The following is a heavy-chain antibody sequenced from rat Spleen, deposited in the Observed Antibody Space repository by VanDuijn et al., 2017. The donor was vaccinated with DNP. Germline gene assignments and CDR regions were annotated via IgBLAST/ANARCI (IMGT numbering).Heavy chain of an antibody. CDR1: GFTFSSYW. CDR2: INTDADKT. V-gene: IGHV5-58*01. Sequence: EVQLVETGGGLVQPGRSLKLSCVASGFTFSSYWMFWIRQAPGKGLEWVASINTDADKTYYPDSVKGRFTISRDNAENTVYLRMNSLRSEDTATYYCASWSPIAPISTSNYWGQGVMVTVSS. D-gene: IGHD1-2*01. J-gene: IGHJ2*01. CDR3: ASWSPIAPISTSNY.